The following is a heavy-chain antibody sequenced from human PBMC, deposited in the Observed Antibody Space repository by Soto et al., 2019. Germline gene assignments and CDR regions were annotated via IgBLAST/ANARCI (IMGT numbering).Heavy chain of an antibody. CDR1: GFTFSSYA. V-gene: IGHV3-23*01. CDR2: ISGSGGST. J-gene: IGHJ4*02. CDR3: AKVPSYEPLLYYFDY. Sequence: PGGSLRLSCAASGFTFSSYAMSWVRQATGKGLEWVSAISGSGGSTYYADSVKGRFTISRDNSKNTLYLQMNSLRAEDTAVYYCAKVPSYEPLLYYFDYWGQGTLVTVSS. D-gene: IGHD2-8*01.